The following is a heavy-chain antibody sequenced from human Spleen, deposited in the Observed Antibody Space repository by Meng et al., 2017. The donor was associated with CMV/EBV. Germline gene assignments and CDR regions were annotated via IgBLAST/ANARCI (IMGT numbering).Heavy chain of an antibody. D-gene: IGHD3-3*01. CDR1: TFDKYG. CDR3: VRDRVSITIFVMGGGMDV. Sequence: TFDKYGRSWVRQAPGKGLEWVAAINWNGATTGYGNSVKGRFTISRDNAKNSLYLQMNNLRAEDTAFYYCVRDRVSITIFVMGGGMDVWGQGTTVTVSS. V-gene: IGHV3-20*03. CDR2: INWNGATT. J-gene: IGHJ6*01.